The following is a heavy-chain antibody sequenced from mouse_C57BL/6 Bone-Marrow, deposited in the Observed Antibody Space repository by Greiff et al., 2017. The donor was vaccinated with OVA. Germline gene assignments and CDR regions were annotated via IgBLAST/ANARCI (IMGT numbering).Heavy chain of an antibody. Sequence: VQLQQSGAELVRPGASVKLSCKASGYTFTDYYINWVKQRPGQGLEWIARIYPGSGNTYYNEKLKGKATLTAEKSSSTAYMQLSSLTSEDSAVYFCARGSGYNYAMDYWGQGTSVTVSS. V-gene: IGHV1-76*01. CDR3: ARGSGYNYAMDY. CDR2: IYPGSGNT. CDR1: GYTFTDYY. J-gene: IGHJ4*01. D-gene: IGHD3-2*02.